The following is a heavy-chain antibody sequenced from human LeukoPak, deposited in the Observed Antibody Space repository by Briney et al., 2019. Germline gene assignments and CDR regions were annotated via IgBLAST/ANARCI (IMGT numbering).Heavy chain of an antibody. J-gene: IGHJ4*02. CDR3: ARDTDGSLDY. CDR1: GFTFTNSW. Sequence: GGSLRLSCAASGFTFTNSWMAWVRQAPGKGLEWVANIKQDGSTKRYVDSLKGRFTISRDNPKNSLYLQMNSLRADDTAVYYCARDTDGSLDYWGQGILVTVAS. D-gene: IGHD1-26*01. V-gene: IGHV3-7*01. CDR2: IKQDGSTK.